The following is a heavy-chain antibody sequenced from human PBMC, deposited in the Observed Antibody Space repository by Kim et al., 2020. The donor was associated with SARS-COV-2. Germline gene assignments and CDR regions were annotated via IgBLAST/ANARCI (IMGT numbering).Heavy chain of an antibody. D-gene: IGHD3-16*01. J-gene: IGHJ4*02. CDR3: AKHYGNYFDY. V-gene: IGHV3-23*03. CDR2: T. Sequence: TPYIDSVRGRFNVSRDKSKNTLDLQMNSLRAEDTAVYYCAKHYGNYFDYWGQGTLVTVSS.